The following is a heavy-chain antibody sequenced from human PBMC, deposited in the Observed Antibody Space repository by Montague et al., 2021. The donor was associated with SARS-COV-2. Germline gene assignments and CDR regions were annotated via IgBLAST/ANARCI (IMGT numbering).Heavy chain of an antibody. D-gene: IGHD6-19*01. J-gene: IGHJ3*02. CDR2: IYYSGST. CDR3: ARQGNSSGWYKPDAFDI. V-gene: IGHV4-39*01. Sequence: SETLSLTCTASGGSISSSSYYWGWIRQPPGKGLEWIGSIYYSGSTYYNPSLKSRVTISVDTSKNQFSLKLSSVTAADTAVYYCARQGNSSGWYKPDAFDIWGQGTMVTVSS. CDR1: GGSISSSSYY.